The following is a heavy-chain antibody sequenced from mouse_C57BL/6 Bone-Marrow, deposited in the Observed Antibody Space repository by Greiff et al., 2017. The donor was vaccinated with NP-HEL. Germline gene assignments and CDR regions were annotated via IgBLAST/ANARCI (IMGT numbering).Heavy chain of an antibody. V-gene: IGHV1-4*01. J-gene: IGHJ2*01. CDR2: INPSSGYT. Sequence: QVQLQQSGAELARPGASVKMSCKASGYTFTSYTMHWVKQRPGQGLEWIGYINPSSGYTKYNQKFKDKATLTADKSSSTAYMQLSSLTSEDSAVYYCARSPFITTVTDYWGQGTTLTVSS. CDR1: GYTFTSYT. CDR3: ARSPFITTVTDY. D-gene: IGHD1-1*01.